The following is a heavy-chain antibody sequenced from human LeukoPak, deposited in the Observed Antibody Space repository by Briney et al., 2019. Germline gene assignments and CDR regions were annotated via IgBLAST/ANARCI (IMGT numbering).Heavy chain of an antibody. V-gene: IGHV3-30*04. CDR1: GFPLNSYT. CDR3: ARGLIGYGSGSYFDY. J-gene: IGHJ4*02. Sequence: QSGRSLRLSCAASGFPLNSYTMSWVRQSPGQGLEWVALMSYDGSKEYYADSVKGRFTISRDNSKNTLYLQMNSLRPEDTAVYYCARGLIGYGSGSYFDYWGQGTLVPVSS. D-gene: IGHD3-10*01. CDR2: MSYDGSKE.